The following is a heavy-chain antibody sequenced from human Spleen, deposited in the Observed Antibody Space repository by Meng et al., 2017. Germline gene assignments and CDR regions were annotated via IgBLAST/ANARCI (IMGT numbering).Heavy chain of an antibody. J-gene: IGHJ4*02. CDR3: AAYDPPTFDY. Sequence: QVPLPAAGPVLVEHSGTLSLTAAFSGGSISSSNWSSCVRQPPWKGLELIGEIYHSGSTNYNPSLKSRVIISVDTSKNQFSLKLTSMTAADTAVYYCAAYDPPTFDYWGQGTLVTVSS. CDR1: GGSISSSNW. V-gene: IGHV4-4*02. D-gene: IGHD1-1*01. CDR2: IYHSGST.